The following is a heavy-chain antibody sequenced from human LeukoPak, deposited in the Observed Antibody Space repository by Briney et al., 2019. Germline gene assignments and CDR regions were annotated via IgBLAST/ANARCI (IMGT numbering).Heavy chain of an antibody. CDR3: ARDPSYYYDSSGYYFDY. V-gene: IGHV3-74*01. J-gene: IGHJ4*02. CDR1: GFTFSSYW. Sequence: GGSLRLSCAASGFTFSSYWVHWVRQAPGKGLVWVSRINGDGSSTSYADSVKGRFTISRDNAKNTLYLQMTSLRAEDTAVYYCARDPSYYYDSSGYYFDYWGQGTLVTVSS. D-gene: IGHD3-22*01. CDR2: INGDGSST.